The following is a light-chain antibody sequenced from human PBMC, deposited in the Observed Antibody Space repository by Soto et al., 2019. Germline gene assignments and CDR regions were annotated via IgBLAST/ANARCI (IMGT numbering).Light chain of an antibody. Sequence: AIQMTQSPSSLSASVGDRVTITCRASQGIRNDLGWYQQKPGKAPQLLIYAASSLQSGVPSRFSGGGSGTDFTLTISSLQPEDFATYYCLPDYNYPLTFGGGTKVEIK. V-gene: IGKV1-6*01. CDR2: AAS. J-gene: IGKJ4*01. CDR1: QGIRND. CDR3: LPDYNYPLT.